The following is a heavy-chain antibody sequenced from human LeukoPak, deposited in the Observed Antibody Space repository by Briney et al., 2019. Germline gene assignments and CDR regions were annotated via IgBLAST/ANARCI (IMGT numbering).Heavy chain of an antibody. CDR2: ISGSGVGT. Sequence: GGSLRLSCAASGFTFSSYTMNWDRQAPGKGLEWVSAISGSGVGTYYADSVKGRFTISRDNSWNTLYLQMSSLRVEDTAVYYCAKDQVISGSEASDIWGQGTMVTVSS. D-gene: IGHD2-21*01. V-gene: IGHV3-23*01. CDR1: GFTFSSYT. J-gene: IGHJ3*02. CDR3: AKDQVISGSEASDI.